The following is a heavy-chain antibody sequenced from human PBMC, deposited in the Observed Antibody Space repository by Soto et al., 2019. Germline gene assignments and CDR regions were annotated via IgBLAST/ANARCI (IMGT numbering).Heavy chain of an antibody. J-gene: IGHJ4*02. CDR2: TSGSGGGT. Sequence: PGGSLLLSGASAEFIFANYAMSWVRQAPGKGLEWVSSTSGSGGGTSYADSVKGRFTISRDNSKNTLSLEMSSLRVEDTGVYYCASDQRGFNRPADYWGQGAMVTVSS. CDR1: EFIFANYA. CDR3: ASDQRGFNRPADY. D-gene: IGHD2-15*01. V-gene: IGHV3-23*01.